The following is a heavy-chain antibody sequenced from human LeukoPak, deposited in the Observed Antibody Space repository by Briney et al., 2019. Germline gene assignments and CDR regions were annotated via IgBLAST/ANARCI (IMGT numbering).Heavy chain of an antibody. D-gene: IGHD3-3*01. CDR2: ISYDGSNK. CDR3: AREWGGYPHFDY. CDR1: GFTFSSYA. Sequence: GGSLRLSCAASGFTFSSYAMHWVRQAPGEGLEWVAVISYDGSNKYYADSVKGRFTISRDNSKNTLYLQMNSLRAEDTAVYYCAREWGGYPHFDYWGQGTLVTVSS. J-gene: IGHJ4*02. V-gene: IGHV3-30*01.